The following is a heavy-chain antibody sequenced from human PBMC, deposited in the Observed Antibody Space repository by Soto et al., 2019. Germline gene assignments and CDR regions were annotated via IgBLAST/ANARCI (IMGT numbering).Heavy chain of an antibody. CDR2: IYYSGST. Sequence: SETLSLTCTVSGGSISSGDYYWSWIRQPPGKGLEWIGYIYYSGSTYYNPSLKSRVTISVDTSKNQFSLKLSSVTAADTAVYYCARASFPGGSYPDYYYYYGMDVWGQGTTVTVSS. CDR1: GGSISSGDYY. V-gene: IGHV4-30-4*01. J-gene: IGHJ6*02. CDR3: ARASFPGGSYPDYYYYYGMDV. D-gene: IGHD1-26*01.